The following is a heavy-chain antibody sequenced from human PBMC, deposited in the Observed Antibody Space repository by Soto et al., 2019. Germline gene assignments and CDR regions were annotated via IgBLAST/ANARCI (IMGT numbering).Heavy chain of an antibody. Sequence: TGGSLRLSCAASGFTFSSYAMSWVRQAPGKGLEWVSAISGSGGSTYYADSVKGRFTISRDNSKNTLYLQMNSLRAEDTAVYYCAKNHGLRKFDWVSVYWGQGTLVTVSS. CDR3: AKNHGLRKFDWVSVY. V-gene: IGHV3-23*01. D-gene: IGHD3-9*01. CDR1: GFTFSSYA. J-gene: IGHJ4*02. CDR2: ISGSGGST.